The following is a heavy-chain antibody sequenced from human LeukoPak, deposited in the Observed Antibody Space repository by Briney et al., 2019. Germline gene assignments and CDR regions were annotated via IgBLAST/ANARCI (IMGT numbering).Heavy chain of an antibody. CDR3: ARLPDIVVVPAAIP. J-gene: IGHJ4*02. CDR2: IYYSGST. V-gene: IGHV4-39*07. Sequence: NSSETLSLTCTVSGGSISSSSYYWGWIRQPPGKGLEWIGSIYYSGSTYYNPSLKSRVTISVDRSKNQFSLKLSSVTAADTAVYYCARLPDIVVVPAAIPWGQGTLVTVSS. CDR1: GGSISSSSYY. D-gene: IGHD2-2*02.